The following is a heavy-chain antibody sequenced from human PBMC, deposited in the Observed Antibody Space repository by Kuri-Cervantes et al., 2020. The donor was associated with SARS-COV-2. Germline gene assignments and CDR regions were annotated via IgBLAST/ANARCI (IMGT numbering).Heavy chain of an antibody. CDR1: GFTFSDYY. D-gene: IGHD3-3*01. J-gene: IGHJ4*02. V-gene: IGHV3-11*05. Sequence: GESLKISCAASGFTFSDYYMSWIRQAPGKGLEWVSYISSSSSYTNYADSVKGRFTISRDNAKNSLYLQMNSLRAEDTAVYYCAKDFGFDLPFDYWGQGTLVTVSS. CDR3: AKDFGFDLPFDY. CDR2: ISSSSSYT.